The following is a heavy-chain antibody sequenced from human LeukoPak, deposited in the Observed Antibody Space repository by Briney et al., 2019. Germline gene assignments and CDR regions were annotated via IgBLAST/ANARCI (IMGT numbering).Heavy chain of an antibody. D-gene: IGHD2-15*01. CDR1: GGSISSGGYS. CDR2: IYHNGST. J-gene: IGHJ3*02. V-gene: IGHV4-30-2*01. Sequence: SETLSLTCAVSGGSISSGGYSWSWIRQPPGKGLEWIGYIYHNGSTYYNPSLKSRVTISVDRSKNQFSLKLSSVTAADTAVYYCARYCSGGSCYRDAFDIWGQGTMVTVSS. CDR3: ARYCSGGSCYRDAFDI.